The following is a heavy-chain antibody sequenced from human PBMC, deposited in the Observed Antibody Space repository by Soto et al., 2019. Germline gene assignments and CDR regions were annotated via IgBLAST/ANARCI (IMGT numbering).Heavy chain of an antibody. Sequence: SETLSLTCTVSGGSISCSSYYWGWIRKPPGKGLEWIGSIYYSGSTYYNPSLKSRVTISVDTSKNQFSLKLSSVTAADTAVYYCARSHYYGSRNFDYWGQGTLVTVSS. J-gene: IGHJ4*02. CDR3: ARSHYYGSRNFDY. D-gene: IGHD3-10*01. CDR1: GGSISCSSYY. CDR2: IYYSGST. V-gene: IGHV4-39*01.